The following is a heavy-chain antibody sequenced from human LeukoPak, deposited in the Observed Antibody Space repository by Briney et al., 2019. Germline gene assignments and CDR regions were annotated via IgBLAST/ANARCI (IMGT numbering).Heavy chain of an antibody. D-gene: IGHD1-26*01. Sequence: SETLSLTCTVSGGSISSYYWSWIRQPPGKGLEWIGYIYYSGSTNYNPSLKSRVTISVDTSKNQFSLKLSSVTAADTAVYCCARYSYSGSYYFFDYWGQGTLDTVSS. CDR3: ARYSYSGSYYFFDY. CDR1: GGSISSYY. V-gene: IGHV4-59*08. CDR2: IYYSGST. J-gene: IGHJ4*02.